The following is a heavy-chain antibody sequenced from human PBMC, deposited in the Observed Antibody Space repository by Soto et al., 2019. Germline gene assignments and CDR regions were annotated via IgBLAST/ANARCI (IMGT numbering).Heavy chain of an antibody. CDR3: ARDGDGYCSGGSCPLYYYYGMDV. CDR2: ISAYNGNT. CDR1: GYTFTSYG. J-gene: IGHJ6*02. V-gene: IGHV1-18*01. D-gene: IGHD2-15*01. Sequence: QVQLVQSGAEVKKPGASVKVSCKASGYTFTSYGISWVRQAPGQGLEWMGWISAYNGNTNYVQKLQGRVTMTTDTSTSTAYMELRSLRSDDTAVYYCARDGDGYCSGGSCPLYYYYGMDVWGQGTTVTVSS.